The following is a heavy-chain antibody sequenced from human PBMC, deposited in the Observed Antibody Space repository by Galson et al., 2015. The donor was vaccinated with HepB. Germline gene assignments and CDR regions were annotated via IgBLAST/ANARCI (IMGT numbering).Heavy chain of an antibody. CDR3: ARDYCSSTSCYSFGY. D-gene: IGHD2-2*01. CDR1: GYTFTGYY. J-gene: IGHJ4*02. CDR2: ISPNSGGT. Sequence: SVKVSCKASGYTFTGYYIHWVRQAPGQGLEWMGWISPNSGGTHYAQEFQGRVTMTRDTSISTAYMEPSRLRSDDTAVYFCARDYCSSTSCYSFGYWGQGTLVTVSS. V-gene: IGHV1-2*02.